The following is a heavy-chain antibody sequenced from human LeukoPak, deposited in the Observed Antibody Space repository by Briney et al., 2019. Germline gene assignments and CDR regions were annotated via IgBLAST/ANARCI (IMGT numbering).Heavy chain of an antibody. CDR2: ISSSSSYI. J-gene: IGHJ3*02. D-gene: IGHD3-10*01. V-gene: IGHV3-21*01. Sequence: PGGSLRLSCAASGFTFSSYSMNGVRQAPGKGLEWVSSISSSSSYIYYADSVKGRFTISRDNAKNSLYLQMNSLRAEDTAVYYCARDSGSYSDAFDIWGQGTMVTVSS. CDR3: ARDSGSYSDAFDI. CDR1: GFTFSSYS.